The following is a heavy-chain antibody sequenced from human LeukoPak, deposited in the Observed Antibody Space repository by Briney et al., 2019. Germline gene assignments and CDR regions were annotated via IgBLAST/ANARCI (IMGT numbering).Heavy chain of an antibody. J-gene: IGHJ4*02. CDR2: IYYSGST. V-gene: IGHV4-59*12. CDR3: ARRYSGSDY. CDR1: GGSISSYY. D-gene: IGHD5-12*01. Sequence: SETLSLTCTVSGGSISSYYWSWIRQPPGKGVEGVGYIYYSGSTNYNPSLQSRVTISVDTSKNQFSLKLSSVTAADTAVYYCARRYSGSDYWGQGTLVTVSS.